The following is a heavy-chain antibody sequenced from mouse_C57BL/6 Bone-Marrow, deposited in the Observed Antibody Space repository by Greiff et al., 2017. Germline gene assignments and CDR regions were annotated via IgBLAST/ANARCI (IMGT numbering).Heavy chain of an antibody. Sequence: VQRVESGPGLVQPSQSLSITCTVSGFSLTSYGVHWVRQSPGKGLEWLGVIWRGGSTDYNAAFMSRLSITKDNSKSQVFFKMNSLQADDTAIYYCAKNLPYYGSSWYFDVWGTGTTVTVSS. V-gene: IGHV2-5*01. CDR2: IWRGGST. CDR1: GFSLTSYG. CDR3: AKNLPYYGSSWYFDV. J-gene: IGHJ1*03. D-gene: IGHD1-1*01.